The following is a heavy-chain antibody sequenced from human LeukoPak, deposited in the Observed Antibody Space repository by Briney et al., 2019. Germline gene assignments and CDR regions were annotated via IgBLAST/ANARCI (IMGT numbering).Heavy chain of an antibody. V-gene: IGHV3-23*01. D-gene: IGHD2-2*01. Sequence: PGGSLRLSCAASGFTFNSYTMNWVRQAPGKGLEWVSVISGSGGSTYYADSVKGRFTISRGNSKNTLYLQMNSLRAEDTAVYYCAKGWRSSISPLDYWGQGTLVTVSS. CDR1: GFTFNSYT. J-gene: IGHJ4*02. CDR3: AKGWRSSISPLDY. CDR2: ISGSGGST.